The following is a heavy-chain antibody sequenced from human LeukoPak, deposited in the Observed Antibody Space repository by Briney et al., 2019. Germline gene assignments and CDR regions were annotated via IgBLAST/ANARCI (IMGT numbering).Heavy chain of an antibody. Sequence: GESLEISCKGSGYSFTSHWIGWVRQMPGKGLEWMGTIYPGDSDTRYSPSFQGQVTISADKSISTAYLQWSSLKASDTAMYYCARTNPLTPRTIPNWFDPWGRGTLVTVSS. J-gene: IGHJ5*02. CDR1: GYSFTSHW. CDR2: IYPGDSDT. CDR3: ARTNPLTPRTIPNWFDP. V-gene: IGHV5-51*01. D-gene: IGHD4-23*01.